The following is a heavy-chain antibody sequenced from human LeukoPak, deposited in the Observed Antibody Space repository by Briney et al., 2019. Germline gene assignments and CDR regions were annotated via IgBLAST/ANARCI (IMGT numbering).Heavy chain of an antibody. J-gene: IGHJ4*02. CDR2: IKEDGSEK. Sequence: GGSLRLSCAASEFTFSNYWMSWVRQAPGKGLEWVANIKEDGSEKNYVDSVKGRFTISRDNAKNSLYLQMNSLRAEDTAVYYCVRPPYSSSWYGIFDYWGQGTLVTVSS. CDR3: VRPPYSSSWYGIFDY. V-gene: IGHV3-7*01. CDR1: EFTFSNYW. D-gene: IGHD6-13*01.